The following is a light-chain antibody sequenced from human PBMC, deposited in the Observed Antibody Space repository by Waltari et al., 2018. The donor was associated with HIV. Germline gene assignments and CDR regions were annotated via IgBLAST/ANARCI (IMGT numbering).Light chain of an antibody. V-gene: IGLV10-54*04. CDR3: AAWDTSLGGWV. Sequence: QAGLTQPPSMSKDLRQTATLTCTGDKNNVDHQGAAWLKHRQGHPPKLLFHRNNNRPSGIPFRFSACRSGNTASLNISGLLPEDEADYFCAAWDTSLGGWVFGGGTQLTVL. CDR1: KNNVDHQG. CDR2: RNN. J-gene: IGLJ3*02.